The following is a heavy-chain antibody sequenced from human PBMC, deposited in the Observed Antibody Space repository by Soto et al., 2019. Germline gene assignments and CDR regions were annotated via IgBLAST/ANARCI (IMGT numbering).Heavy chain of an antibody. CDR3: ARDGYCTNGVCYPDY. J-gene: IGHJ4*02. V-gene: IGHV3-21*01. CDR1: GFTFSSYS. D-gene: IGHD2-8*01. CDR2: ISSSSSYI. Sequence: GGSLRLSCAASGFTFSSYSMNWVRQAPGKGLEWVSSISSSSSYIYYADSVKGRFTISRDNAKNSLYLQMNSLRAEDTAVYYCARDGYCTNGVCYPDYWGQGTLVTVSS.